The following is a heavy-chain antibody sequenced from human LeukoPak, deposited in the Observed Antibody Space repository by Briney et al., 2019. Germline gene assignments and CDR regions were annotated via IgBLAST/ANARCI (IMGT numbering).Heavy chain of an antibody. V-gene: IGHV4-59*01. CDR3: ARGPMIVVPANYYYYYGMDV. CDR1: GGSLSSYY. Sequence: SETLSLTCTVSGGSLSSYYWSWIRQPPGKGLEWIGYIYYSGSTNYNPSLKSRVTISVDTPKNQFSLKLSSVTAADTAVYYCARGPMIVVPANYYYYYGMDVWGQGTTVTVSS. J-gene: IGHJ6*02. CDR2: IYYSGST. D-gene: IGHD2-2*01.